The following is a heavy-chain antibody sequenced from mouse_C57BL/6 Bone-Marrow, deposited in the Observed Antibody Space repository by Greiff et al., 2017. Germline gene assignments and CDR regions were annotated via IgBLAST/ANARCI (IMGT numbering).Heavy chain of an antibody. CDR1: GYSFTGYY. Sequence: VHVKQSGPELVKPGASVKISCKASGYSFTGYYMNWVKQSPEKSLEWIGEINPSTGGTTYNQKFKAKATLTVDKSSSTAYMQLKSLTSEDSAVYSCARWAPDYWGQGTTLTVSS. V-gene: IGHV1-42*01. J-gene: IGHJ2*01. CDR2: INPSTGGT. CDR3: ARWAPDY.